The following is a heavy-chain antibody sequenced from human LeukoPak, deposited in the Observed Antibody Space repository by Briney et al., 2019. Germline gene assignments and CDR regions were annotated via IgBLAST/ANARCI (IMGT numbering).Heavy chain of an antibody. Sequence: PGGSLRLSCAASGVTFRNYAMYWVRQAPGKGLEYVSAISSNGGSTYYANSVKGRFTISRDNSKNTLYLQMGSLRAEDMAVYYCARYRCSSTSCFVDYWGQGTLVTVSS. CDR1: GVTFRNYA. J-gene: IGHJ4*02. CDR2: ISSNGGST. V-gene: IGHV3-64*01. D-gene: IGHD2-2*01. CDR3: ARYRCSSTSCFVDY.